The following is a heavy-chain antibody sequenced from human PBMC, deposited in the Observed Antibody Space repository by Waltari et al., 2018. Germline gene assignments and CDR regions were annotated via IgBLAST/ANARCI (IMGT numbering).Heavy chain of an antibody. CDR3: AKGRLWFGDLRS. Sequence: QLHPQQWGAGLLKPSETLSLTCNIFGGSFRAYHWTWIRQSPGKGLEWIGEINHLGSTNYNPSLKSRVTISLDTSKNEFALKLDSVTAADTAVYFCAKGRLWFGDLRSWGQGTQVTVSS. CDR1: GGSFRAYH. D-gene: IGHD3-10*01. V-gene: IGHV4-34*01. CDR2: INHLGST. J-gene: IGHJ4*02.